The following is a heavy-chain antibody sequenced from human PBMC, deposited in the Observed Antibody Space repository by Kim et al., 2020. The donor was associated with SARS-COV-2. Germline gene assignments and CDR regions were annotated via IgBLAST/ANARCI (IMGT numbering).Heavy chain of an antibody. J-gene: IGHJ6*01. CDR2: IDWNGGST. CDR1: GFTFGDYG. D-gene: IGHD3-10*01. CDR3: AGWITMVRGGSYPLGYY. Sequence: GGSLRLSCAASGFTFGDYGMSWVRQAPGKGLEWVSGIDWNGGSTGYADAVKGRFTISRDNAKNSLYLQMNSLRAEDAALYYCAGWITMVRGGSYPLGYY. V-gene: IGHV3-20*04.